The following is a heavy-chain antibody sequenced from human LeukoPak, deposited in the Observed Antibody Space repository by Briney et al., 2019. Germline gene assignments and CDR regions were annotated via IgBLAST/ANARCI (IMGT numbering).Heavy chain of an antibody. CDR1: GFTFGDYA. Sequence: GGSLRLSCTASGFTFGDYAMSWFRQAPGKGLEWVGFIRSKAYGRTTEYAASVKGRFTISRDDSKSIAYLQMNSLKTEDTAVYYCTRDSAGYYTRAEYFQHWGQGTLVTVSS. J-gene: IGHJ1*01. CDR3: TRDSAGYYTRAEYFQH. V-gene: IGHV3-49*03. CDR2: IRSKAYGRTT. D-gene: IGHD3/OR15-3a*01.